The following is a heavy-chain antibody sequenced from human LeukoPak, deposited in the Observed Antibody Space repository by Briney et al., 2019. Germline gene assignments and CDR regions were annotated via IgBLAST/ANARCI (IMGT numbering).Heavy chain of an antibody. J-gene: IGHJ4*02. D-gene: IGHD6-19*01. CDR1: GINFSTYA. CDR3: ARRSGVAVAGAFDY. V-gene: IGHV3-23*01. Sequence: PGGSLRLSCAASGINFSTYAMNWVRQPPGKGLEWVSGIVGSGDKTYYADSVKGRFTISRDNSKNTLYLQMNSMRAEDTAVYFCARRSGVAVAGAFDYWGQGTLVTVSS. CDR2: IVGSGDKT.